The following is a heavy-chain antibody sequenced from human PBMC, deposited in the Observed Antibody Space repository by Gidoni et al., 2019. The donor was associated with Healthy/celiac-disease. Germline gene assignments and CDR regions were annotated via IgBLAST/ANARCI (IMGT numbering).Heavy chain of an antibody. CDR3: ARGGRRDGYNLYYYGMDV. D-gene: IGHD5-12*01. CDR1: GYPFTSYD. J-gene: IGHJ6*02. Sequence: QVQLVQSGAAVKKPGASVKVSCKASGYPFTSYDINWVRQATGQGLEWMGWMNPNSGNTGYAQKFQGRVTMTRNTSISTAYMELSSLRSEDTAVYYCARGGRRDGYNLYYYGMDVWGQGTTVTVSS. CDR2: MNPNSGNT. V-gene: IGHV1-8*01.